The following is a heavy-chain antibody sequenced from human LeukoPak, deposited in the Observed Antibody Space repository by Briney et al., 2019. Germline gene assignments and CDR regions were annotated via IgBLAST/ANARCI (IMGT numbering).Heavy chain of an antibody. V-gene: IGHV1-18*01. D-gene: IGHD3-22*01. CDR3: ARDIRTYYYDSSGYPDFDY. Sequence: ASVKVSCKASGYTFTSYGISWVRQAPGQGLEWMGWISAYNGNTNYAQKLQGRVTMTTDTSTSTAYMELRSLRSDDTAVYYCARDIRTYYYDSSGYPDFDYWGQGTLVTVSS. CDR2: ISAYNGNT. J-gene: IGHJ4*02. CDR1: GYTFTSYG.